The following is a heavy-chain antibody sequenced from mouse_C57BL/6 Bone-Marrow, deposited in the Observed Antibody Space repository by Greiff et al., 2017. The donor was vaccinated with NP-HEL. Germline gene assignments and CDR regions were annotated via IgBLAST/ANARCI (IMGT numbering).Heavy chain of an antibody. CDR1: GFTFSDYG. V-gene: IGHV5-17*01. Sequence: EVKLMESGGGLVKPGGSLKLSCAASGFTFSDYGMHWVRQAPEKGLEWVAYISRGSSTIYYADTVKGRFTMSRDNAKSTLYLQMSSLRSEDTAMYYCATIYSAPIDNWGQGPSVSGSS. D-gene: IGHD2-1*01. CDR3: ATIYSAPIDN. CDR2: ISRGSSTI. J-gene: IGHJ4*01.